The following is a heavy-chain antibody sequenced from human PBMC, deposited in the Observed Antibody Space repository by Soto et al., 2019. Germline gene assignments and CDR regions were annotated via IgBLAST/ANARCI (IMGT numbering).Heavy chain of an antibody. CDR1: GFTLSNFS. J-gene: IGHJ6*02. CDR3: AREYTAWPLAYGLDV. Sequence: PEGVLRLSCVGSGFTLSNFSINWVRQAPGKGLEWVSSISSRSDIYYADSLKGRLTISRDNAKNSVSLQMNSLRAEDTAVYYCAREYTAWPLAYGLDVWGQGTTFTVSS. D-gene: IGHD2-2*02. CDR2: ISSRSDI. V-gene: IGHV3-21*01.